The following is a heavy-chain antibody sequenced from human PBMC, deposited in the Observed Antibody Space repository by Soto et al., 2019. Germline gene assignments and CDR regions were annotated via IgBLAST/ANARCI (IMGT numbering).Heavy chain of an antibody. CDR3: AKDSLAYDFWSGYFHY. J-gene: IGHJ4*02. CDR1: RFTFSSYA. D-gene: IGHD3-3*01. V-gene: IGHV3-23*01. Sequence: EGQLLESGGGLVQPGGSLRLSCAASRFTFSSYAMSWVRQAPGKGLEWVSGISGSGGSTKYADSVKGRFTVSRDNSKNTLYLQMNSLRAEDTAVYYCAKDSLAYDFWSGYFHYWGQGTLVSVSS. CDR2: ISGSGGST.